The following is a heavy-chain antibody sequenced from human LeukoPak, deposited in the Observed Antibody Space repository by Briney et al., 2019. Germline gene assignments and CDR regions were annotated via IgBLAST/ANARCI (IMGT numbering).Heavy chain of an antibody. D-gene: IGHD6-13*01. V-gene: IGHV3-13*01. Sequence: GGSLRLSCAASGFTFSSYDMHWVRQATGKGLEWVSAIGTAGDTYYPGSVKGRFTISRENAKNSLYLQMNSLRAGDTAVYYCARWNSSWKAYDCWGQGTLVSVSS. CDR2: IGTAGDT. CDR3: ARWNSSWKAYDC. CDR1: GFTFSSYD. J-gene: IGHJ4*02.